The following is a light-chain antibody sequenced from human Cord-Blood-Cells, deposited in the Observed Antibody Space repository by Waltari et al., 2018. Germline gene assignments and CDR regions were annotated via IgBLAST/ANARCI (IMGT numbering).Light chain of an antibody. Sequence: EIVMTQSPATLSVSPGERATLTCRASQSVSRNLAWYQHKPGQAPRLLIYGASTRATVIPAMFSGSGSGTEFTLTISSLQSEDFAVYYCQQYNNWPPTFGQGTKVEIK. J-gene: IGKJ1*01. CDR3: QQYNNWPPT. CDR2: GAS. V-gene: IGKV3-15*01. CDR1: QSVSRN.